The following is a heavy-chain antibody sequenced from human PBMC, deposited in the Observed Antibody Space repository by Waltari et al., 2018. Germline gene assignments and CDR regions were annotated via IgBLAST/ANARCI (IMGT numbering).Heavy chain of an antibody. Sequence: QVQLVQSGAEVKKPGSSVKVSCKASGGTFSSYAISWVRQAPGQGLEWMGGIIPIFGTANYAQKFQGRVTITTDESTSTAYMELSSLRSEDTAVYYCARDVENCGGDCYSEHAFDIWGQGTMVTVSS. D-gene: IGHD2-21*01. CDR1: GGTFSSYA. J-gene: IGHJ3*02. CDR2: IIPIFGTA. CDR3: ARDVENCGGDCYSEHAFDI. V-gene: IGHV1-69*05.